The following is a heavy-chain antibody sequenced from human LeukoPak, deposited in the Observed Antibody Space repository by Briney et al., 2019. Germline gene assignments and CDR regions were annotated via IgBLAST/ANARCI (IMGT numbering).Heavy chain of an antibody. CDR1: GFTVSSNY. V-gene: IGHV3-21*01. J-gene: IGHJ5*02. D-gene: IGHD4-11*01. Sequence: PGGSLRLSCAASGFTVSSNYMSWVRQAPGKGLEWVSSITGSSTYIYYADSVKGRFTISRDNAKNSLYLQMNNLGAEDTAVYYCARDLTVTSTCWFDLWGQGTLVTVSS. CDR3: ARDLTVTSTCWFDL. CDR2: ITGSSTYI.